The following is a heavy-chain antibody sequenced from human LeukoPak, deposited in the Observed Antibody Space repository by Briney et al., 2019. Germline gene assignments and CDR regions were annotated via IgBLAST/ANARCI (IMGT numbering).Heavy chain of an antibody. J-gene: IGHJ3*02. CDR2: IYPGDSDT. V-gene: IGHV5-51*01. Sequence: GESLKISCKGSGYSFTSYWIGWVRQMPGRGLEWMGIIYPGDSDTRYSPFFQGQVTISADKPISTAYLQWSSLKASDTAMYYCAREPTYYYDSSGRTNAFDIWGQGTMVTVSS. D-gene: IGHD3-22*01. CDR1: GYSFTSYW. CDR3: AREPTYYYDSSGRTNAFDI.